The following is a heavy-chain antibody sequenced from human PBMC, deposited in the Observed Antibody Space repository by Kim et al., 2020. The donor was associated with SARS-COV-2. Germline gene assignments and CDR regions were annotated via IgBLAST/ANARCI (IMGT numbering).Heavy chain of an antibody. J-gene: IGHJ5*02. V-gene: IGHV3-30*01. Sequence: ANAVQARFTISRDDSKKTLYLQMNSQRAEDTAVYYCARDWTGGYSGQVDPWGQGTLVTVSS. CDR3: ARDWTGGYSGQVDP. D-gene: IGHD6-13*01.